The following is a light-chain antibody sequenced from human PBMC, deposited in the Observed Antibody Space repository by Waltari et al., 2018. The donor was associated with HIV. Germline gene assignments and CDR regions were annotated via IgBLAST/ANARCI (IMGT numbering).Light chain of an antibody. Sequence: QSALTQPASVSGSPGQSITISCTGTSSDVGSYNLVSWYQQHPGKAPKLMIYEVSKRPSGVSNRFSGSKPGNTASLTISGLQAEDEADYYCCSYAGSSTYVFGTGTKVTVL. CDR1: SSDVGSYNL. CDR2: EVS. CDR3: CSYAGSSTYV. J-gene: IGLJ1*01. V-gene: IGLV2-23*02.